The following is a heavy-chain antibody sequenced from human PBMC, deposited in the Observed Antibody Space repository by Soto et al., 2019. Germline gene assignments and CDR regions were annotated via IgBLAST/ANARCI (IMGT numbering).Heavy chain of an antibody. CDR1: GGTFSSYT. CDR2: IIPILGIA. Sequence: SVKVSCKASGGTFSSYTISWVRQAPGQGLEWMGRIIPILGIANYAQKFQGRVTITADKSTSTAYMELSSLRSEDTAVYYCARDPLEYCSSTSCQKVYNWFDPWGQGTLVTVSS. V-gene: IGHV1-69*04. D-gene: IGHD2-2*01. J-gene: IGHJ5*02. CDR3: ARDPLEYCSSTSCQKVYNWFDP.